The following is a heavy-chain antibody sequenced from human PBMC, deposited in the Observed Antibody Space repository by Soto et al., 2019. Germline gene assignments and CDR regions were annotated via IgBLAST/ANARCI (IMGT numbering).Heavy chain of an antibody. J-gene: IGHJ4*02. CDR2: IWYDGSNK. V-gene: IGHV3-33*01. CDR3: ARDGRYGSGSPFDY. Sequence: GGSLRLSCAASGFTFSSYGMHWVRKAPGKGLEWVAVIWYDGSNKYYADSVKGRFTISRDNSKNTLYLQMNSLRAEDTAVYYCARDGRYGSGSPFDYWGQGTLVTVSS. D-gene: IGHD3-10*01. CDR1: GFTFSSYG.